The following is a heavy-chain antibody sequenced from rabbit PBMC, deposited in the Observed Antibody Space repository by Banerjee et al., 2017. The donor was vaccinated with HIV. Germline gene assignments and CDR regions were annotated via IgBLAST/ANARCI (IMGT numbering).Heavy chain of an antibody. Sequence: QEQLEESGGDLDTPGGSVTLTCTASGFSLSSRHWILWVRLAPVKGLEGIGCIDTGGFSIYYATWAKGRFSLSKTSSTTVTLQMTSLTAADTATYFCARVPYLGRDLWGPGTLVTVS. V-gene: IGHV1S45*01. CDR3: ARVPYLGRDL. CDR2: IDTGGFSI. J-gene: IGHJ4*01. CDR1: GFSLSSRHW. D-gene: IGHD4-2*01.